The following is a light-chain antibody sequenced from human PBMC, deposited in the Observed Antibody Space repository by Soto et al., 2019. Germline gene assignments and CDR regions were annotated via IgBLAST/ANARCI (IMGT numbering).Light chain of an antibody. CDR1: SSDVGGYNY. CDR2: DVS. Sequence: QSALTQPASVSGSPGQSITISCTGTSSDVGGYNYVSWYQQHPGKAPKLMIYDVSNRPSGVSNRSSGSKSGNTASLTISGLQAEDEADYYCNSYTSSSTPYVFGTGTQLTVL. V-gene: IGLV2-14*01. J-gene: IGLJ1*01. CDR3: NSYTSSSTPYV.